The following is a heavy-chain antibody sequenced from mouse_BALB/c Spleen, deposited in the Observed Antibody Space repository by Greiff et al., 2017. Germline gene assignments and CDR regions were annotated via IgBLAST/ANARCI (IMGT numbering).Heavy chain of an antibody. CDR1: GYTFTSYT. CDR3: ARTFITTAY. Sequence: VHLVESGAELARPGASVKMSCKASGYTFTSYTMHWVKQRPGQGLEWIGYINPSSGYTNYNQKFKDKATLTADKSSSTAYMQLSSLTSEDSAVYYCARTFITTAYWGQGTLGTVSA. D-gene: IGHD1-1*01. CDR2: INPSSGYT. J-gene: IGHJ3*01. V-gene: IGHV1-4*01.